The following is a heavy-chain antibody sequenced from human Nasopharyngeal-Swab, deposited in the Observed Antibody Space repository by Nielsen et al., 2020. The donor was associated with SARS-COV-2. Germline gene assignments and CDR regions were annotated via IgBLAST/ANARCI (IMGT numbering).Heavy chain of an antibody. CDR3: AKLIAVTGTDDY. V-gene: IGHV3-23*01. J-gene: IGHJ4*02. D-gene: IGHD6-19*01. CDR2: ISDSGSDT. Sequence: WIRQPPGKGLEWVSSISDSGSDTYYADSVKGRLTISRDNSKNTLYLQMGSLRAEDTAVYYCAKLIAVTGTDDYWGQGTLVTVSS.